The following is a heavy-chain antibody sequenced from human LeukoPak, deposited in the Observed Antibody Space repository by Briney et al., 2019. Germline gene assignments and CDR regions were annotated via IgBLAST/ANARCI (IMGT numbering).Heavy chain of an antibody. CDR3: ARDPYCSSTSCYHYFDY. D-gene: IGHD2-2*01. Sequence: GGSLRLSCAASGFTFSSYAMHWVRQAPGKGPEWVAVISYDGSNKYYADSVKGRFTISRDNSKNTLYLQMNSLRAEDTAVYYCARDPYCSSTSCYHYFDYWGQGTLVTVSS. V-gene: IGHV3-30-3*01. CDR1: GFTFSSYA. CDR2: ISYDGSNK. J-gene: IGHJ4*02.